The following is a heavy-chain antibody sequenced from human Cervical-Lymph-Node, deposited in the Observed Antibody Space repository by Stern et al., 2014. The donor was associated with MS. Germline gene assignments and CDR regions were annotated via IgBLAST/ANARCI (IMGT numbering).Heavy chain of an antibody. Sequence: QVQLQESGGGVVQPGTSLRLSCAASGFTFSSYGMHWVRQAPGKGLEWVALAWYDGSTAYYTNSVKGRFTISRDNSKNTLSLQMNSLTAEDTAVYYCARGHIPYAYNYLFDYWDQGTLVTVSS. J-gene: IGHJ4*02. CDR3: ARGHIPYAYNYLFDY. D-gene: IGHD5-24*01. CDR1: GFTFSSYG. V-gene: IGHV3-33*01. CDR2: AWYDGSTA.